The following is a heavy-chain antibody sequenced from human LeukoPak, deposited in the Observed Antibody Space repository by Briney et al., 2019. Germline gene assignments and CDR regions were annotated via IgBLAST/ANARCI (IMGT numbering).Heavy chain of an antibody. CDR3: ARDSSSRSWNWFDP. J-gene: IGHJ5*02. D-gene: IGHD6-13*01. V-gene: IGHV4-34*01. CDR1: GGSFSGYY. CDR2: INHSGKS. Sequence: PSETLSLTCAVYGGSFSGYYWSWLRQPPGKGLEWIGEINHSGKSYYNPALKSRVTISVDTSKNQFSLKLSSVTAADTAVYYCARDSSSRSWNWFDPWGQGTLVTVSS.